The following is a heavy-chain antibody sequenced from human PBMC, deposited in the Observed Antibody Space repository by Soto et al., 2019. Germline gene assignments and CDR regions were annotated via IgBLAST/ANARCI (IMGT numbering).Heavy chain of an antibody. J-gene: IGHJ4*02. CDR1: AYPSSALV. Sequence: GQPGAEGKKLGPPGRFSSEPPAYPSSALVITGVRQEGGQGLGWMGWMNPDSGDTAFAQRFQDRITMTRSTSISTAYMELSRLTSDDTAVYFCVRQPGGVATTGADYWGQGTLVTVSS. V-gene: IGHV1-8*01. CDR3: VRQPGGVATTGADY. D-gene: IGHD1-26*01. CDR2: MNPDSGDT.